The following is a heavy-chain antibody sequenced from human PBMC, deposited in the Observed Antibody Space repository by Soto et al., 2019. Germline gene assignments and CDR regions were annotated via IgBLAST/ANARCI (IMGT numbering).Heavy chain of an antibody. V-gene: IGHV1-2*02. CDR1: GYTFTGYY. CDR2: INPNSGGT. CDR3: ARTEELDSYAFDI. Sequence: ASVKVSCKASGYTFTGYYMHWVRQAPGQGLEWMGWINPNSGGTNYAQKFQGRVTMTTDTSTSTAYMELRSLRSDDTAVYYCARTEELDSYAFDIWGQGTMVTVSS. D-gene: IGHD2-15*01. J-gene: IGHJ3*02.